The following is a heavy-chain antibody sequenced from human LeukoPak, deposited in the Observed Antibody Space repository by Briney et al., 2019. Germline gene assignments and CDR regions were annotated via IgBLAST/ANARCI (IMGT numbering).Heavy chain of an antibody. CDR2: INHSGST. J-gene: IGHJ5*02. Sequence: SETLSLICAVYGGSFSGYYWSWIRQPPGKGLEWIGEINHSGSTNYNPSLKSRVTISVDTSKNQFSLKLSSVTAADTAVYYCVRLPGAARYNWFDPWGQGTLVTVSS. CDR1: GGSFSGYY. D-gene: IGHD1-26*01. V-gene: IGHV4-34*01. CDR3: VRLPGAARYNWFDP.